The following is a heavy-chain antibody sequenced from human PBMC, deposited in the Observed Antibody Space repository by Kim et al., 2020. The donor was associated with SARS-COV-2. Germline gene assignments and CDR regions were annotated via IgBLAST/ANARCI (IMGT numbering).Heavy chain of an antibody. CDR3: AGVFVSSTSWGNYYYGMAA. V-gene: IGHV1-8*01. CDR2: MNPNSGNT. J-gene: IGHJ6*01. D-gene: IGHD2-2*01. Sequence: ASVKVSCKASGYTFTSYDINWVRQATGQGLEWMGWMNPNSGNTGYAQKFQGRVTMTRNTPISTAYMELSSLRSEDTAVYYCAGVFVSSTSWGNYYYGMAAWGRGGTVSVSS. CDR1: GYTFTSYD.